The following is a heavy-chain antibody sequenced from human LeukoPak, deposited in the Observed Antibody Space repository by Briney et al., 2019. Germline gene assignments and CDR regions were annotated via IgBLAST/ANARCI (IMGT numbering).Heavy chain of an antibody. CDR2: INSSGGST. J-gene: IGHJ4*02. V-gene: IGHV1-46*01. D-gene: IGHD2-15*01. CDR1: GYTFTSYY. Sequence: ASVKVSCKASGYTFTSYYMHWVRQAPGQGLEWLGIINSSGGSTSYAQKFQGRDTMTRDTSTSTVYMGLSSLRSEDTAVYYCARRRKCSGGSCYPDYWGQGTLVTVSS. CDR3: ARRRKCSGGSCYPDY.